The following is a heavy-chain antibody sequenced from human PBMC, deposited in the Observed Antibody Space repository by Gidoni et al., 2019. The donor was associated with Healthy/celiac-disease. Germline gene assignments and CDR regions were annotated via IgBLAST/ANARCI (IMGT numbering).Heavy chain of an antibody. CDR3: ARDGSPGYDSSGYFPVGY. D-gene: IGHD3-22*01. Sequence: QVQLVESGGGVVQPGRSLRLSCAASGFTFSSYAMHWVRQAPGKGLAWVAVISYDGSNKYYADSVKGRFTISRDNSKNTLYLQMNSLRAEDTAVYYCARDGSPGYDSSGYFPVGYWGQGTLVTVSS. J-gene: IGHJ4*02. V-gene: IGHV3-30-3*01. CDR2: ISYDGSNK. CDR1: GFTFSSYA.